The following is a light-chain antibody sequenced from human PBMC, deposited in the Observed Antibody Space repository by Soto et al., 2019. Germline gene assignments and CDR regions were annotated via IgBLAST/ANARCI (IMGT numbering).Light chain of an antibody. Sequence: SALTQPASVSGSPGQSITISCTGTSSDVGGYNYVSWYQQHPGKAPKLLIYDVSNRPSGVSNRFSGSKSGNTASLTISGLQAEDEADFYCSSYTSSGSYVFGTGTKLTVL. CDR2: DVS. V-gene: IGLV2-14*03. J-gene: IGLJ1*01. CDR3: SSYTSSGSYV. CDR1: SSDVGGYNY.